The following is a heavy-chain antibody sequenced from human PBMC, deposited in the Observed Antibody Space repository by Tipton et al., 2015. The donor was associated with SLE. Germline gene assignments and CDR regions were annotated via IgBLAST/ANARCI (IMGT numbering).Heavy chain of an antibody. Sequence: SLRLSCAASGFTFSSYEMNWVRQAPGKGLEWVSVIYSGGSTYYADSVKGRFTISRHNSKNTLYLQMNSLRAEDTAVYYCARVGGGSSWYGWFDPWGQGTLVTVSS. CDR1: GFTFSSYE. J-gene: IGHJ5*02. CDR3: ARVGGGSSWYGWFDP. D-gene: IGHD6-13*01. CDR2: IYSGGST. V-gene: IGHV3-53*04.